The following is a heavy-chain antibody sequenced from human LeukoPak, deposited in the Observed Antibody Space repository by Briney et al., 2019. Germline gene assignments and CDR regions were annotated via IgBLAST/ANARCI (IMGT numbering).Heavy chain of an antibody. CDR1: GGSFSGYY. CDR2: INHSGST. J-gene: IGHJ4*02. D-gene: IGHD6-6*01. Sequence: SETLSLTCAVYGGSFSGYYWSWIRQPPGKGLEWIGEINHSGSTNYNPSLKSRVTISVGTSKNQFSLKLSSVTAADTAVYYCARAPIAARPFDYWGQGTLVTVSS. CDR3: ARAPIAARPFDY. V-gene: IGHV4-34*01.